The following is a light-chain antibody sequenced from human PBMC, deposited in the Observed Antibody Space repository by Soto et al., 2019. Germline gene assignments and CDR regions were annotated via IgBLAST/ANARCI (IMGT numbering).Light chain of an antibody. J-gene: IGKJ4*01. CDR2: AAS. CDR1: QAFTSY. Sequence: DIQMTQSPSSLSASVGDRVTITCRATQAFTSYLAWYQQKPGKVPKLLIYAASTLQPGVPSRFRGSGSGTEFTRTISSLQPEDVATYYCQNYYSAPLTFGGGTKVEIK. V-gene: IGKV1-27*01. CDR3: QNYYSAPLT.